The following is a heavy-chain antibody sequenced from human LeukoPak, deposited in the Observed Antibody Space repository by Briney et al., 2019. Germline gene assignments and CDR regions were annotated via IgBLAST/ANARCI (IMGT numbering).Heavy chain of an antibody. CDR1: GFTFSSYG. Sequence: GGSLRLSCAASGFTFSSYGMHWVRQAPGKGLEWVAVIWYDGSNKYYADSVKGRFTISGDNSKNTLYLQMNSLRAEDTAVYYCARDTRGYSGYDLGYWGQGTLVTVSS. J-gene: IGHJ4*02. CDR3: ARDTRGYSGYDLGY. D-gene: IGHD5-12*01. CDR2: IWYDGSNK. V-gene: IGHV3-33*01.